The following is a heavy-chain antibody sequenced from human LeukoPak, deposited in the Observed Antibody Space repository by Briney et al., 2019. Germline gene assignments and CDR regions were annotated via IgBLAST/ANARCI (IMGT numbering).Heavy chain of an antibody. CDR3: ARGGGYYDSSGSARGYFDY. CDR1: GGSFSGYY. Sequence: PSETLSLTCAVYGGSFSGYYWSWIRQPPGKGLEWIGEINHSGSTYYNPSLKSRVTISVDTSKNQFSLKLSSVTAADTAVYYCARGGGYYDSSGSARGYFDYWGQGTLVTVSS. D-gene: IGHD3-22*01. J-gene: IGHJ4*02. CDR2: INHSGST. V-gene: IGHV4-34*09.